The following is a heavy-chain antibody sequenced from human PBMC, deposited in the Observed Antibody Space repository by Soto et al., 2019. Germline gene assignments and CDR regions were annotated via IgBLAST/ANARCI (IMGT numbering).Heavy chain of an antibody. CDR2: IYWDDDK. V-gene: IGHV2-5*02. D-gene: IGHD3-10*01. Sequence: QITLKESGPTLVKPTQTLTLTCTFSGFSLSTSGVGVGWIRQPPGKALEWLALIYWDDDKRYSPSLKSRLTITKDTSKNQVVLTMTNMDPVDTATYYCAHSDLNYYGSGSYVEYYFDYWGQGTLVTVSS. J-gene: IGHJ4*02. CDR3: AHSDLNYYGSGSYVEYYFDY. CDR1: GFSLSTSGVG.